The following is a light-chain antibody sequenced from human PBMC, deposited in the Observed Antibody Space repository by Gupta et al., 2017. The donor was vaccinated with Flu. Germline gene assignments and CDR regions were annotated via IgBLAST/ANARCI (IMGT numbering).Light chain of an antibody. Sequence: QSVLTQSPSASGTPGQRVTISCSGRSSNIGSNTVNWYQQFPGRDPKLLIHTNNQRPSGVPDRFSGSKSGTSASLAISGLQSEDEADYYCAAWDDSLNGYVFGTGTQVTVL. V-gene: IGLV1-44*01. CDR1: SSNIGSNT. J-gene: IGLJ1*01. CDR3: AAWDDSLNGYV. CDR2: TNN.